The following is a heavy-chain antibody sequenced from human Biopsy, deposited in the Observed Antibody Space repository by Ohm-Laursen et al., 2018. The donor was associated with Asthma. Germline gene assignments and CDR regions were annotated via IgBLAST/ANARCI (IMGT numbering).Heavy chain of an antibody. V-gene: IGHV4-39*01. CDR3: VRGSSSRHHGPFHYYYGLDV. CDR1: SGSGGYMRSGNYY. D-gene: IGHD6-13*01. J-gene: IGHJ6*02. Sequence: TLSLTCSLSSGSGGYMRSGNYYWGWIRQPPGKGLEWIGRIYYSGTTYYNPSLESRVTVSADTSKNQFSLKLTSVTAADTAVYYCVRGSSSRHHGPFHYYYGLDVWGQGTTATVSS. CDR2: IYYSGTT.